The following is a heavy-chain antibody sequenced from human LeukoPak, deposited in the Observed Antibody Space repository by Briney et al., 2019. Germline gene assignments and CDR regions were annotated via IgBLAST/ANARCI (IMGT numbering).Heavy chain of an antibody. D-gene: IGHD2-15*01. Sequence: ETLSLTCIVSGGSISSTSYYWGWIRQSPGKGLEWVSRINTDASSTSYADSVKGRFTISRDNAKSTLYLQMNSLRAEDTAVYYCARVTHPYCSGGSCHAFDIWGQGTMVTVSS. J-gene: IGHJ3*02. CDR1: GGSISSTSYY. CDR3: ARVTHPYCSGGSCHAFDI. V-gene: IGHV3-74*01. CDR2: INTDASST.